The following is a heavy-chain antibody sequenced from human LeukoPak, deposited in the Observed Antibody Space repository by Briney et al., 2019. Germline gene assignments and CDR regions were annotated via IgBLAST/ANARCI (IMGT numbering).Heavy chain of an antibody. CDR2: INHSGST. CDR1: GGSFSGYY. V-gene: IGHV4-34*01. J-gene: IGHJ3*02. CDR3: ARGLGLLSI. D-gene: IGHD2-21*01. Sequence: SETLSPTCAVYGGSFSGYYWSWIPQPPGKGLEWIGEINHSGSTNYNPSLKSRVTISVDTSKNQFSLKLSSATAADTAVYYCARGLGLLSIWGQGTMVTVSS.